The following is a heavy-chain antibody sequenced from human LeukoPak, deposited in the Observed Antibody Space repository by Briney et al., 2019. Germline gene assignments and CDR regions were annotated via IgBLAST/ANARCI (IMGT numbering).Heavy chain of an antibody. D-gene: IGHD1-26*01. V-gene: IGHV3-23*01. J-gene: IGHJ4*02. CDR3: AKDKGRPLESWELPDY. CDR2: ISGSGGST. Sequence: GGSLRLSCAASGFTFSSYAMSWVRQAPGKGLEWVSAISGSGGSTYYADSVKGRFTISRDNSKNTLYLQMNSPRAEDTAVYYCAKDKGRPLESWELPDYWGQGTLVTVSS. CDR1: GFTFSSYA.